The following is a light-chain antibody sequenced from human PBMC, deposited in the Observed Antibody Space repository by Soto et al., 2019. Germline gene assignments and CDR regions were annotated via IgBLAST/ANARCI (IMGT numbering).Light chain of an antibody. Sequence: QSVLTQPASVSGSPGQSITISCTGTSSDVGGYNYVSWYQQHPGKAPKLMIYDVSNRPSGVSYRFSGSKSGNTASLTISGLQAEDEADYYCSSYTSGSLHVFGTGTKVTVL. CDR2: DVS. CDR1: SSDVGGYNY. CDR3: SSYTSGSLHV. J-gene: IGLJ1*01. V-gene: IGLV2-14*03.